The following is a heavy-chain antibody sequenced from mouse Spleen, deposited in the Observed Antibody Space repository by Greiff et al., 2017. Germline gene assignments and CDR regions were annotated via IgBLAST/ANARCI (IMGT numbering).Heavy chain of an antibody. D-gene: IGHD1-1*01. Sequence: VQLQQSGAELVRPGASVKLSCTASGFNIKDDYMHWVKQRPEQGLEWIGWIDPENGDTEYASKFQGKATITADTSSNTAYLQLSSLTSEDTAVYYCTTREDYYDGSYAMDYWGQGTSVTVSS. CDR1: GFNIKDDY. CDR3: TTREDYYDGSYAMDY. V-gene: IGHV14-4*01. CDR2: IDPENGDT. J-gene: IGHJ4*01.